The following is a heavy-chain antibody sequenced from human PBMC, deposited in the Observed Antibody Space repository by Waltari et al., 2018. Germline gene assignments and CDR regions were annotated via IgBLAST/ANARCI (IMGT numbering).Heavy chain of an antibody. D-gene: IGHD3-22*01. CDR3: ARSSYESSRYYPFDY. CDR1: GGTLNSSS. CDR2: INPNSGGT. Sequence: QVQLVQSGAEVKKPGSSVRVSCKTSGGTLNSSSLSWVRQAPGQGLEYMGWINPNSGGTNYAQRLQGRVTMTRDRSIGTAYMELTRLRSDDTAVYYCARSSYESSRYYPFDYWGQGTLVTVSS. J-gene: IGHJ4*02. V-gene: IGHV1-2*02.